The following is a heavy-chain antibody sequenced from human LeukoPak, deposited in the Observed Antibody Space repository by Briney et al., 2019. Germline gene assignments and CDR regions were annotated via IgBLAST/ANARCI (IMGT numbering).Heavy chain of an antibody. Sequence: SETLSLTCTVSGGSISSYYWSWIRQPPGKGLEWIGYIYYSGSTYYNPSLKSRVTISVDTSKNQFSLKLSSVTAADTAVYYCARGGSSWSHNWFDPWGQGTLVTVSP. J-gene: IGHJ5*02. V-gene: IGHV4-59*12. D-gene: IGHD6-13*01. CDR3: ARGGSSWSHNWFDP. CDR2: IYYSGST. CDR1: GGSISSYY.